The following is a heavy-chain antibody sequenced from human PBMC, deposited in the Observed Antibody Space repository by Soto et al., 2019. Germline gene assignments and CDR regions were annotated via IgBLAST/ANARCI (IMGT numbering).Heavy chain of an antibody. CDR1: VGTFSSYA. CDR2: IIPIFGTA. CDR3: ARGGYYDSSGYYPFDY. V-gene: IGHV1-69*13. Sequence: SVKVSCKASVGTFSSYAISWVRQAPGQGLEWMGGIIPIFGTANYAQKFQGRVTITADESTSTAYMELSSLRSEDTAVYYCARGGYYDSSGYYPFDYWGQGTLVTVSS. D-gene: IGHD3-22*01. J-gene: IGHJ4*02.